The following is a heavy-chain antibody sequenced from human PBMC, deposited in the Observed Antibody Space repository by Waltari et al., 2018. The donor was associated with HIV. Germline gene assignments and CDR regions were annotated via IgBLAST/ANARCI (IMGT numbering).Heavy chain of an antibody. CDR3: ARRRQGGYDSSGYPTLTYYSDY. J-gene: IGHJ4*02. V-gene: IGHV4-39*01. CDR1: GGPIPSSNNY. CDR2: IYYSGST. Sequence: QLQLQESGPGLVKPSGTLSLTCIVAGGPIPSSNNYWARIRQPPGKGLEWIGSIYYSGSTYYNPSLKSRVTISVDTSKNQFSLKLSSVTAADTAVYYCARRRQGGYDSSGYPTLTYYSDYWGQGTLVTVSS. D-gene: IGHD3-22*01.